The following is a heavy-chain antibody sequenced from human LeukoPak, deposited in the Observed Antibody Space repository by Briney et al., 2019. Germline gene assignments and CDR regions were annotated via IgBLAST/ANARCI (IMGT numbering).Heavy chain of an antibody. J-gene: IGHJ3*02. CDR3: AAATGTWGHDGFDI. Sequence: GASVKVLFKAYGYPFLQQGNRWVRQAPGQGLEWMGWISGSSSNTNYAQRLQGRVTMTTDTSTTTAYMELRSLRSDDTAVYYCAAATGTWGHDGFDIWGQGTMVTVSS. CDR1: GYPFLQQG. CDR2: ISGSSSNT. V-gene: IGHV1-18*01. D-gene: IGHD3-16*01.